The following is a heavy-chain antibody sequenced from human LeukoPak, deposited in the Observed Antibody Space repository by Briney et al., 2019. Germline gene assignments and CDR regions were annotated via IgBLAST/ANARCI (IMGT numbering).Heavy chain of an antibody. CDR2: IKSKTDGGTT. J-gene: IGHJ4*02. D-gene: IGHD1-26*01. V-gene: IGHV3-15*01. Sequence: GGSLRLSCAASGFTFSNAWMSWVRQAPGKGLEWVGRIKSKTDGGTTDYAAPVKGRFTISRDDSKNTLYLQMNSLKTEDTAVYYCTTGPEWELLPLDYWGQGTLVTVSS. CDR1: GFTFSNAW. CDR3: TTGPEWELLPLDY.